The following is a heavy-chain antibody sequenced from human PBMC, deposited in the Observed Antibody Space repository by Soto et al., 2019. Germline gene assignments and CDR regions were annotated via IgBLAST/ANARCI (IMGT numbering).Heavy chain of an antibody. CDR3: AKPPREGGSGSYGWYFDL. J-gene: IGHJ2*01. V-gene: IGHV3-30*18. CDR1: GFTFSSYG. CDR2: ISYDGSNK. Sequence: QVQLVESGGGVVQPGRSLRLSCAASGFTFSSYGMHWVRQAPGKGLEWVAVISYDGSNKYYADSVKGRFTISRDNSKNTLYLQMNSLRAEDTAVYYCAKPPREGGSGSYGWYFDLWGRGTLVTVSS. D-gene: IGHD3-10*01.